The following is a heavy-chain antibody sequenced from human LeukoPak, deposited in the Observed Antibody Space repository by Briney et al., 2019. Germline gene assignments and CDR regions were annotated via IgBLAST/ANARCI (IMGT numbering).Heavy chain of an antibody. J-gene: IGHJ5*02. D-gene: IGHD2-15*01. V-gene: IGHV1-3*04. CDR3: ATGGGSSWFDP. Sequence: ASVKVSCKASGYTFTRYAMHWVRQAPGRRLEWMGWINTANGNTKYSQKFQDRVTITRDTSASTTYMELSSLRSEDTAVYYCATGGGSSWFDPWGQGALVTVSS. CDR2: INTANGNT. CDR1: GYTFTRYA.